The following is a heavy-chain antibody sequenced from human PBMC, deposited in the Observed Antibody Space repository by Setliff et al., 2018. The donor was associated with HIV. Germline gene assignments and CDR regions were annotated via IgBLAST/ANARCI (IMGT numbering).Heavy chain of an antibody. CDR3: ARVYYGDLEY. Sequence: SETLSLTCEVSGVSISNYYWSWIRQPPGKGLEWIGYIYYSGSTNYNPSLKSRVTISVDTSKNQFSLNLSSVTAADTAVYFCARVYYGDLEYWGQGTLVTVSS. D-gene: IGHD4-17*01. CDR1: GVSISNYY. CDR2: IYYSGST. J-gene: IGHJ4*02. V-gene: IGHV4-59*08.